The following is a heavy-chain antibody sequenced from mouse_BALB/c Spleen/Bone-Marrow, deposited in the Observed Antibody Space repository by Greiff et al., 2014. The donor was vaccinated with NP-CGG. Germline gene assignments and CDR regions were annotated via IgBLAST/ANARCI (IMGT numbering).Heavy chain of an antibody. CDR3: ARQRGYAYAMDY. V-gene: IGHV5-12-1*01. Sequence: EVMLVESGGGLVKPGGSLKLPCAASGFAFSGYDMSWVRQTPEKRLEWVAYISSGGINTYYPDSVKGRFTISRDNAKNTLYLQMNSLKSEDTAMYYCARQRGYAYAMDYWGQGTSVTVSS. J-gene: IGHJ4*01. CDR2: ISSGGINT. D-gene: IGHD2-2*01. CDR1: GFAFSGYD.